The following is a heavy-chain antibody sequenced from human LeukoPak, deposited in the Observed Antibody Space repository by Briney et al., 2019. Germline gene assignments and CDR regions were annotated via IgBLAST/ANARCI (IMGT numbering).Heavy chain of an antibody. CDR2: INAGNGNT. CDR3: ARGYCTNGVCSPPGDY. CDR1: GYTFTSYA. Sequence: GASVKVSCKASGYTFTSYAMHWVRQAPGQRLEWMGWINAGNGNTKYSQEFQGRVTITRDTSASTAYMELSSLRSEDMAVYYCARGYCTNGVCSPPGDYWGQGTLVTVSS. V-gene: IGHV1-3*03. D-gene: IGHD2-8*01. J-gene: IGHJ4*02.